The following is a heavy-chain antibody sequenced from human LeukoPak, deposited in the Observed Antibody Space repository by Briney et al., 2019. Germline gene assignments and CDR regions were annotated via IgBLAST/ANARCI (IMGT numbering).Heavy chain of an antibody. D-gene: IGHD6-13*01. CDR2: INHSGST. Sequence: PSETLSLTCAVYGGSFSGYYWSWIRQPPGKGLEWIGEINHSGSTNYNPSLKSRVTISMDTSKNQFSLKLSSVTAADTAVYYCARDPPAAAGDYWGQGTLVIVSS. J-gene: IGHJ4*02. CDR3: ARDPPAAAGDY. V-gene: IGHV4-34*01. CDR1: GGSFSGYY.